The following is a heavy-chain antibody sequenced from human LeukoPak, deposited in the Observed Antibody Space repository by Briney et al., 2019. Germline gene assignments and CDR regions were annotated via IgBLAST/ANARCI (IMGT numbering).Heavy chain of an antibody. Sequence: SETLSLTCAVYGGSFSGYYWSWIREPPGKGREWIGEINHSGSTNYNPSLKSRVTISVDTSKNQFSLKLSSVTAADTAVYYCARQRLAVAGTTPFPYWGEGTLVTVPS. D-gene: IGHD6-19*01. CDR1: GGSFSGYY. CDR2: INHSGST. V-gene: IGHV4-34*01. J-gene: IGHJ4*02. CDR3: ARQRLAVAGTTPFPY.